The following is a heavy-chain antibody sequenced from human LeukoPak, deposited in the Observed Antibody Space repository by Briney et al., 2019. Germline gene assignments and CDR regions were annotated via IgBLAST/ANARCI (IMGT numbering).Heavy chain of an antibody. J-gene: IGHJ4*02. D-gene: IGHD2-15*01. CDR2: ISYDGSNK. V-gene: IGHV3-30*01. CDR1: GFTFSSYA. CDR3: ARGVVVAATIGPLDY. Sequence: GGSLRLSCAASGFTFSSYAMHWVRQAPGKGLEWGAVISYDGSNKYYADSVKGRFTISRDNSKNTLYLQMNSLRAEDTAVYYCARGVVVAATIGPLDYWGQGTLVTVSS.